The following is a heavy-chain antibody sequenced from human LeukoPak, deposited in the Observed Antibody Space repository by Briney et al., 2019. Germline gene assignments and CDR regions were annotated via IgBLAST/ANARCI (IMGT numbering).Heavy chain of an antibody. Sequence: GGSLRLSCAASGFTFDDYGMHWVRQAPGKGLEWVAVISYDGSNKYYADSVKGRFTISRDNSKNTLYLQMNSLRAEDTAVYYCAKAGYSGSYYSYYYYYMDVWGKGTTVTVSS. V-gene: IGHV3-30*18. D-gene: IGHD1-26*01. CDR3: AKAGYSGSYYSYYYYYMDV. CDR1: GFTFDDYG. CDR2: ISYDGSNK. J-gene: IGHJ6*03.